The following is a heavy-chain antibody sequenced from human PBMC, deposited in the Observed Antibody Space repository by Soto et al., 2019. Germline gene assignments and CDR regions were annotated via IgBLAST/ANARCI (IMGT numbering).Heavy chain of an antibody. Sequence: ASVKVSCKASGYTFTSYAMHWVRQAPGQRLEWMGWINAGNGNTKYSQKFQGRVTITRDTSASTAYMELSSLRSEDTAVYYCARFPLLRFLEWFFFDGMDVWGQGTTVTVS. J-gene: IGHJ6*02. CDR2: INAGNGNT. D-gene: IGHD3-3*01. CDR3: ARFPLLRFLEWFFFDGMDV. V-gene: IGHV1-3*01. CDR1: GYTFTSYA.